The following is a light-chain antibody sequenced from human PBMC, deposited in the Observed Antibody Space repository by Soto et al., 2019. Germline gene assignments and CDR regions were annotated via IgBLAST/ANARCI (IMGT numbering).Light chain of an antibody. CDR3: PQYGRSPRT. V-gene: IGKV3-20*01. CDR2: GAS. Sequence: EIVLTQSPGTLSLYPGDSAALSCRASQSVSSRSLAWYQQKRGQAPRLLIHGASNRATGIPDRFSGSGSGTYFTLTISRLEHDVFAVYYCPQYGRSPRTFGRGTKVEV. J-gene: IGKJ4*02. CDR1: QSVSSRS.